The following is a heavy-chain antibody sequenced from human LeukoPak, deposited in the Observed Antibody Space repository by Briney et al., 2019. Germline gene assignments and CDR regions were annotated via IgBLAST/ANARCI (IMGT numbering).Heavy chain of an antibody. J-gene: IGHJ4*02. CDR1: GGTFSSYA. CDR2: IIPIFGTA. V-gene: IGHV1-69*13. CDR3: ARGEVVTPYYFDY. Sequence: GASVKVSCKASGGTFSSYAISWVRQAPGQGLEWMGGIIPIFGTANYAQKFQGRVTITADESTSTAYMELSSLRSEDTAMYYCARGEVVTPYYFDYWGQGTLVTVSS. D-gene: IGHD3-22*01.